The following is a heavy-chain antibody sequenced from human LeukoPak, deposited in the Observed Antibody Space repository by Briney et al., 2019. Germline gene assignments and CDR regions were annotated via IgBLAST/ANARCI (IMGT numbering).Heavy chain of an antibody. J-gene: IGHJ4*02. V-gene: IGHV4-34*01. Sequence: SETLSLTCTVSGGSISSYYWSWIRQPPGKGLEWIGEINHSGSTNYNPSLKSRVTISVDTSKNQFSLKLSSVTVADTAVYYCARERVNWAGWGYYFDYWGQGTLVTVSS. CDR2: INHSGST. CDR1: GGSISSYY. D-gene: IGHD6-19*01. CDR3: ARERVNWAGWGYYFDY.